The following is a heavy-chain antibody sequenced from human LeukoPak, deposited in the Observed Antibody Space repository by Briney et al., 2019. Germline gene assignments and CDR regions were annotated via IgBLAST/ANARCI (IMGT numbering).Heavy chain of an antibody. Sequence: GGSLRLSCAASGFTFSSYEMNWVRQAPGKGLEWVSYISSSGSTIYYAHSVKGRFTISRDNAKNSLYLQMNSLRAEDTAVYYCARFYSSSWNNWFDPWGQGTLVTVSS. CDR2: ISSSGSTI. J-gene: IGHJ5*02. D-gene: IGHD6-13*01. CDR3: ARFYSSSWNNWFDP. V-gene: IGHV3-48*03. CDR1: GFTFSSYE.